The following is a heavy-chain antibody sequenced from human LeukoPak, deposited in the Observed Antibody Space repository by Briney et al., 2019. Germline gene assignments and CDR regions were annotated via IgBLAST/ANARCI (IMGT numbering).Heavy chain of an antibody. CDR1: GFTFSSYG. D-gene: IGHD2-21*01. CDR3: AKDFRIGYSAHFDY. Sequence: GGSLRLSCAASGFTFSSYGMHWVRQAPGKGLEWVAVISDDGSNKYYADSVKGRFSISRDNSKNTLYLQMDSLRGEDTAVYYCAKDFRIGYSAHFDYWGQGALVTVSS. CDR2: ISDDGSNK. J-gene: IGHJ4*02. V-gene: IGHV3-30*18.